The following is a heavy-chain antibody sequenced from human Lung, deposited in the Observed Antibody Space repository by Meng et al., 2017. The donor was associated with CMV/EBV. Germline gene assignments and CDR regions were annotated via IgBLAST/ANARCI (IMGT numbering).Heavy chain of an antibody. V-gene: IGHV1-69*05. CDR3: AREGYYYDSSCYYKTQAFDI. CDR2: IIPIFGTA. J-gene: IGHJ3*02. CDR1: GGTFSSYA. D-gene: IGHD3-22*01. Sequence: SVXDSXKASGGTFSSYAISWVRQDPGQGHEWLGAIIPIFGTANYAQKFEGRVMTTTDDNTSTAYMELSSLRSEDTAVYYCAREGYYYDSSCYYKTQAFDIXGQGXMVTVSS.